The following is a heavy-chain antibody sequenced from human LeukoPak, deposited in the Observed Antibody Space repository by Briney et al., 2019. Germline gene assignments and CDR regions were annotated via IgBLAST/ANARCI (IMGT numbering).Heavy chain of an antibody. J-gene: IGHJ4*02. D-gene: IGHD3-10*01. Sequence: SETLSLTCGVSGGSISSTNWWTWVRQPPGEGLEWIGEVHLNGRTHYNPSLESRVTMSVDMSENHISLRLTSVTAADTAVYYCARDGWFGELLQTGGFLDYWGQGTLVTVSS. CDR1: GGSISSTNW. CDR2: VHLNGRT. V-gene: IGHV4-4*02. CDR3: ARDGWFGELLQTGGFLDY.